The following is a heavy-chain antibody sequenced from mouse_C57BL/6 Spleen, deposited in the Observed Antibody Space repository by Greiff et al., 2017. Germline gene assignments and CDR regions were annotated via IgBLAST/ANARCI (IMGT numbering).Heavy chain of an antibody. V-gene: IGHV1-7*01. CDR3: ASTQATAY. J-gene: IGHJ3*01. Sequence: LVESGAELAKPGASVKLSCKASGYTFTSYWMHWVKQRPGQGLEWIGYINPSSGYTKYNQKYKDKAILTADKSSSTDYMQLSSLTYEASAVYYCASTQATAYWGQGTLVTVSA. CDR2: INPSSGYT. CDR1: GYTFTSYW. D-gene: IGHD3-2*02.